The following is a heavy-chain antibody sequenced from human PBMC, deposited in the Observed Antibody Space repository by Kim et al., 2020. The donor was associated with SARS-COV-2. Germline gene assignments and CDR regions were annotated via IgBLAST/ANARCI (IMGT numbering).Heavy chain of an antibody. CDR1: GYRFTGYY. CDR2: IDPKSGGT. V-gene: IGHV1-2*02. D-gene: IGHD1-26*01. J-gene: IGHJ4*02. CDR3: ARDWYGGISDHFDY. Sequence: ASVKVSCKASGYRFTGYYMQWVRQAPGQGPEWMGWIDPKSGGTDYAQKFQGRVTMTSDTSINTVYMELSSLRSDDTAVYYCARDWYGGISDHFDYWGQGTLVTVSS.